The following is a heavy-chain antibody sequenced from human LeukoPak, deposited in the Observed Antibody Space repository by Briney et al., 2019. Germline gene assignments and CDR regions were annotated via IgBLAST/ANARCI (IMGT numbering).Heavy chain of an antibody. CDR1: GYTFTSYY. J-gene: IGHJ3*02. CDR2: ISAYNGNT. Sequence: ASVKVSCKASGYTFTSYYMHWVRQAPGQGLEWMGWISAYNGNTNYAQKLQGRVTMTTDTSTSTAYMELRSLRSDDTAVYYCARAIQLRGAFDIWGQGTMVTVSS. D-gene: IGHD5-18*01. V-gene: IGHV1-18*04. CDR3: ARAIQLRGAFDI.